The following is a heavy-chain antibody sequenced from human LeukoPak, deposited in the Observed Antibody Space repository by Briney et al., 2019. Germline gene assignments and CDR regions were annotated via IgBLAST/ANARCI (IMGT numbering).Heavy chain of an antibody. CDR1: GYTFTSYD. J-gene: IGHJ5*02. CDR2: MNPNSGNT. CDR3: ARDRLLADRLLHNWFDP. D-gene: IGHD6-6*01. V-gene: IGHV1-8*01. Sequence: ASVKVSCKASGYTFTSYDINWVRQATGQGLEWMGWMNPNSGNTGYAQKFQGRVTMTRNTSISTAYMELSSLRSEDTAVYYCARDRLLADRLLHNWFDPWGQGTLVTVSS.